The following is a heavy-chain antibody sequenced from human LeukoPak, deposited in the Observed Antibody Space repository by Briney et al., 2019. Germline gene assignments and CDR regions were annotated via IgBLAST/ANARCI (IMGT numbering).Heavy chain of an antibody. Sequence: SETLSLTCTVSGGSISSYYWSWIRQPPGKGLEWIGSIYYSGSTYYNPSLKSRVTISVDTSKNQFSLKLNSVTAADTAVYYCARSWRAAGQFDPWGQGTLVTVSS. CDR1: GGSISSYY. CDR3: ARSWRAAGQFDP. V-gene: IGHV4-59*12. CDR2: IYYSGST. D-gene: IGHD6-13*01. J-gene: IGHJ5*02.